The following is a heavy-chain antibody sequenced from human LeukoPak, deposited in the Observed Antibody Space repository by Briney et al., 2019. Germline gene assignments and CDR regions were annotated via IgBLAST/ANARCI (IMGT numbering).Heavy chain of an antibody. Sequence: WASVKVSCKASGGTFSSYAISWVRQAPGQGLEWMGRIIPILGIANYAQKFQGRVTITADKSTSTAYMELSSLRSEDTAVYYCARSPPGYCSGGSCSDPFDPWGQGTLVTVSS. D-gene: IGHD2-15*01. J-gene: IGHJ5*02. V-gene: IGHV1-69*04. CDR3: ARSPPGYCSGGSCSDPFDP. CDR1: GGTFSSYA. CDR2: IIPILGIA.